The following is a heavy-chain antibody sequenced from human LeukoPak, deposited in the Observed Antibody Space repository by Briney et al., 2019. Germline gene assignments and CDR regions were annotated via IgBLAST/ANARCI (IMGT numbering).Heavy chain of an antibody. CDR3: ARLVPLGITMVRGVTVSWFDP. J-gene: IGHJ5*02. Sequence: SETLSLTCTVSGGSISSYYWSWIRQPPGKGLGWSGYIYYSGSTNYNPSLKSRVTISVDTSKTQFSLKLSSVTAADSAVYYCARLVPLGITMVRGVTVSWFDPWGQGTLVTVSS. V-gene: IGHV4-59*08. CDR2: IYYSGST. D-gene: IGHD3-10*01. CDR1: GGSISSYY.